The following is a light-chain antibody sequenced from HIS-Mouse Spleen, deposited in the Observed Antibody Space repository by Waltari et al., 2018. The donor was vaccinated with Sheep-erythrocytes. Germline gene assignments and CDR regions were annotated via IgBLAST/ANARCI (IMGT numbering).Light chain of an antibody. CDR1: QRVSSSY. Sequence: EIVLTQSPGTLSLSPGERATLSCRASQRVSSSYLAWYQQKPGQAPRHLVYGASSRATGIPDRFSGSGCGTDFTLTISRLEPEDFAVYYCQQYGSSRQQTFTFGPGTKVDIK. J-gene: IGKJ3*01. CDR2: GAS. CDR3: QQYGSSRQQTFT. V-gene: IGKV3-20*01.